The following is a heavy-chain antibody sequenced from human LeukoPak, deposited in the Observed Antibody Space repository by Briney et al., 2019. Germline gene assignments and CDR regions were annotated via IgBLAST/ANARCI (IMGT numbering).Heavy chain of an antibody. CDR3: ARGRNCGGDCYYYYYYMDV. CDR1: RFTFSSYG. CDR2: ISSSGGST. Sequence: GGTLRLSCAASRFTFSSYGMSWVRQAPGKGLEWVSGISSSGGSTYYADSVKGRFTISRDNAKNSLYLQMDSLRAEDTAVYYCARGRNCGGDCYYYYYYMDVWGKGTTVTISS. D-gene: IGHD2-21*02. J-gene: IGHJ6*03. V-gene: IGHV3-23*01.